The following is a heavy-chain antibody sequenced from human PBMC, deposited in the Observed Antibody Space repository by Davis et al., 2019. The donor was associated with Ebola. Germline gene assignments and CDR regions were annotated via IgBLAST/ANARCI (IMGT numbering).Heavy chain of an antibody. CDR3: ARAGEGWLQLPDY. V-gene: IGHV4-59*01. J-gene: IGHJ4*02. Sequence: MPSETLSLTCTVSGGSISYYYWNWIRQAPGKGLEWIGDIYYSGSTNYNPSLKNRVTISVDTSKNQFSLKLSSVTAADTAVYYCARAGEGWLQLPDYWGQGTLVTVSS. CDR2: IYYSGST. CDR1: GGSISYYY. D-gene: IGHD5-24*01.